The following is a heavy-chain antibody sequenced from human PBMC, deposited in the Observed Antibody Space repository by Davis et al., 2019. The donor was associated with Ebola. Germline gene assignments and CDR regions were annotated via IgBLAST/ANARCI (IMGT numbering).Heavy chain of an antibody. D-gene: IGHD2-15*01. CDR3: ARATRYCSGGSCYFCAFDI. J-gene: IGHJ3*02. Sequence: ASVKVSCKASGYTFTSYGISWVRQAPGQGLEWMGWISAYNGNTNYAQKLQGRVTMTTDTSTSTAYMELRSLRSDDTAVYYCARATRYCSGGSCYFCAFDIWGQGTMVTVSS. CDR1: GYTFTSYG. V-gene: IGHV1-18*04. CDR2: ISAYNGNT.